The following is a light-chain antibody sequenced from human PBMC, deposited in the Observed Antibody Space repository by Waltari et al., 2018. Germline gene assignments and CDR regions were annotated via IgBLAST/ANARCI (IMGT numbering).Light chain of an antibody. CDR1: ATDVGGYNY. V-gene: IGLV2-14*03. CDR3: CSFTSSSTWV. CDR2: DVS. J-gene: IGLJ3*02. Sequence: QSALTQPASVSGSPGQSITISGTGTATDVGGYNYVSWYQQHPGKAPKLIIFDVSSRPSGISNRFSGSKFGNTASLTISGVQPEDEADYYCCSFTSSSTWVFGGGTKLTVL.